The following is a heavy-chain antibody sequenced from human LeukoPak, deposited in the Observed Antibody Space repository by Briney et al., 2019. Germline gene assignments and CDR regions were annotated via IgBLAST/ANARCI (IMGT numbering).Heavy chain of an antibody. J-gene: IGHJ3*02. CDR2: ISYDGSNK. CDR1: GFTFSHYA. V-gene: IGHV3-30*01. D-gene: IGHD6-19*01. CDR3: AMTGYSSVWSKIKDAFDI. Sequence: GGSLRLSCAASGFTFSHYAMHWVRQAPGKGLKWVTIISYDGSNKYYADSVKGRFTISRDNSKDTLYLQMNSLRAEDTAAYYCAMTGYSSVWSKIKDAFDIWGQGTMVTVSS.